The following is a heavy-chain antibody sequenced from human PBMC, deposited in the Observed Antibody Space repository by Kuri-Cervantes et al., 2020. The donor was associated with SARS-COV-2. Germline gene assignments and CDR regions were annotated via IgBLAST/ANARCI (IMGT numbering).Heavy chain of an antibody. CDR2: MNPNSGNT. D-gene: IGHD3-9*01. CDR1: GYTFTSYD. V-gene: IGHV1-8*02. J-gene: IGHJ4*02. Sequence: ASVKVSCKASGYTFTSYDINWVRQATGQGLEWMGWMNPNSGNTGYAQKFQGRVTMTRNTSISTAYMELSSLRSEDTAVCYCARGRGYWLPADPIDYWGQGTLVTVSS. CDR3: ARGRGYWLPADPIDY.